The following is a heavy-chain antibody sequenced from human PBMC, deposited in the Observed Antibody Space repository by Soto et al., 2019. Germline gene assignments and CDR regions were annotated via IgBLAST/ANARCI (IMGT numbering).Heavy chain of an antibody. V-gene: IGHV1-69*01. CDR1: GGTFSSYA. J-gene: IGHJ2*01. CDR3: ASSGRFSLRFIWYFDL. CDR2: IIPIFGTA. D-gene: IGHD3-3*01. Sequence: QVQLVQSGAEVKKPGSSVKVSCKASGGTFSSYAISWVRQAPGQGLEWMGGIIPIFGTANYAQKFQGRVTITADESTSTAYMELSSLRSEDTAVYYCASSGRFSLRFIWYFDLWGRGTLVTVSS.